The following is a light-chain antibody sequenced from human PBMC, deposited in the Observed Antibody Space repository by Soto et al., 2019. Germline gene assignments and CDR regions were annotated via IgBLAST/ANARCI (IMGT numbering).Light chain of an antibody. Sequence: QSALTQPASVSGSPGQSITISCTGTSSDVGGYNYVSWYQQHPGKAPKLMISEVSNRPSGVSNRFSGSKSGNTASLTISGHQAEDEADYYCSSYTRSSTRVFGGGTKVTVL. CDR2: EVS. CDR1: SSDVGGYNY. CDR3: SSYTRSSTRV. J-gene: IGLJ3*02. V-gene: IGLV2-14*01.